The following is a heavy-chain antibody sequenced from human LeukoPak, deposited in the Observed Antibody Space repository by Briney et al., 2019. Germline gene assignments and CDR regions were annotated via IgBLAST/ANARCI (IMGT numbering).Heavy chain of an antibody. CDR2: ISGSGGST. D-gene: IGHD1-7*01. J-gene: IGHJ6*03. V-gene: IGHV3-23*01. CDR3: AKRRGLELTYYYYMDA. CDR1: GFTVSSNY. Sequence: AGGSLRLSCAASGFTVSSNYMSWVRQAPGKGLEWVSAISGSGGSTYYADSVKGRFTISRDNSKNTLYLQMNSLRADDTAVYYCAKRRGLELTYYYYMDAWGKGTTVTVSS.